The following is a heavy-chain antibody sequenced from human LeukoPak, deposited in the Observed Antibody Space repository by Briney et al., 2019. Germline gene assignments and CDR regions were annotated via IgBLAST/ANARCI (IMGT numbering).Heavy chain of an antibody. V-gene: IGHV4-61*02. Sequence: PSETLSLTCTVSGDSISSGDYYWSWIRQPAGKGLEWIGRISSSGSTDYNPSLKSRVTISVDTSKNQFSLKLSSVTAADTAVYFCARGPYSYDSSGAFDIWGQGTMVTVSS. CDR3: ARGPYSYDSSGAFDI. CDR1: GDSISSGDYY. D-gene: IGHD3-22*01. J-gene: IGHJ3*02. CDR2: ISSSGST.